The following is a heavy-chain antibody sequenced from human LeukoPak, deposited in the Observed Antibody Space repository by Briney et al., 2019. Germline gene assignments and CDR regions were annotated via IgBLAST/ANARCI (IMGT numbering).Heavy chain of an antibody. CDR1: GFTFSSYG. V-gene: IGHV3-23*01. Sequence: GGTLRLSCAASGFTFSSYGMSWVRQAPGKGLEWVSAISGSGGSTYYADSVKGRFTISRDNAKNSLSLQMSGLRAEDTALYYCAREVATVDYYYYMDVWGKGATVTVSS. CDR2: ISGSGGST. J-gene: IGHJ6*03. CDR3: AREVATVDYYYYMDV. D-gene: IGHD5-12*01.